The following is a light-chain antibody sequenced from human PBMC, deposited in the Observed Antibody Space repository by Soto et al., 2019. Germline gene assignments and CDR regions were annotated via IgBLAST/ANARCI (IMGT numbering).Light chain of an antibody. CDR1: QSLQHNNGYNS. CDR2: LGS. J-gene: IGKJ5*01. V-gene: IGKV2-28*01. Sequence: DIVMTQSPLSLPVIPGEPASISCRSSQSLQHNNGYNSLDWYLQKPGQSPQLLIYLGSNRASGVTDRFSGSGSGTDFTLKISRVEAEDVGVYYCMQGVQTPPITFGQGTRLEIK. CDR3: MQGVQTPPIT.